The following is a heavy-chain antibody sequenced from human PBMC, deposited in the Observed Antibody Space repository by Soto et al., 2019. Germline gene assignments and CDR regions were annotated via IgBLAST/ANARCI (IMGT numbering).Heavy chain of an antibody. V-gene: IGHV1-8*01. D-gene: IGHD6-13*01. CDR2: MNPNSGNT. J-gene: IGHJ6*02. Sequence: QVQLVQSGAEVKKPGASVKVSCKASGYTFTSYDINWVRQATGQGLEWMGWMNPNSGNTGYAQKFQGRVTMTRNTSISKAYMELSSLRSEDTAVYYCARGSSSWYKYYYYGMDVWGQGTTVTVSS. CDR3: ARGSSSWYKYYYYGMDV. CDR1: GYTFTSYD.